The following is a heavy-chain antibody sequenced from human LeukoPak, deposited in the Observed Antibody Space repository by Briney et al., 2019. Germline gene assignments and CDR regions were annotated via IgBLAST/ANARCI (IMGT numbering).Heavy chain of an antibody. CDR1: GYTFTSYG. J-gene: IGHJ6*02. V-gene: IGHV1-18*01. CDR2: ISAYNGNT. CDR3: ARDESWTTVTTGGDCYGMDV. Sequence: ASVKVSCKASGYTFTSYGISWVRQAPGQGLEWMGWISAYNGNTNYAQKLQGRVTMTTDTSTSTAYMELRSLRSDDTAVYYCARDESWTTVTTGGDCYGMDVWGQGTTVTVSS. D-gene: IGHD4-17*01.